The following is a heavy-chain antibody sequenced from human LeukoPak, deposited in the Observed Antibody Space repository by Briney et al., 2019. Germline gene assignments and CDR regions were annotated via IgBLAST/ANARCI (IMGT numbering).Heavy chain of an antibody. CDR2: ISYDGSDK. CDR1: GLTFSSSW. Sequence: GGSLRLSCAVSGLTFSSSWMDWVRQAPGKGLEWVAVISYDGSDKYYADSVKGRFTISRDNSKNTLYLQMNSLRAEDTAVYYCARGGGYCNSTSCYIREWGQGTLVTVSS. J-gene: IGHJ4*02. D-gene: IGHD2-2*02. V-gene: IGHV3-30*03. CDR3: ARGGGYCNSTSCYIRE.